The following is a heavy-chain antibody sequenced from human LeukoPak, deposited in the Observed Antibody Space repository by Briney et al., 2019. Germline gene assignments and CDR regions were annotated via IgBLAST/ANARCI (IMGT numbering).Heavy chain of an antibody. D-gene: IGHD3-22*01. CDR1: GFTFSSYA. J-gene: IGHJ4*02. CDR2: ISGSGGST. CDR3: AKDSEDSSGYLGFDY. V-gene: IGHV3-23*01. Sequence: GGSLRLSCAASGFTFSSYAMSWVRQAPGKGLEWVSAISGSGGSTYYADSVKGRFTISRDNSKNTLYLQMNSLRAEDTAVYYCAKDSEDSSGYLGFDYWGQGTLVTVSS.